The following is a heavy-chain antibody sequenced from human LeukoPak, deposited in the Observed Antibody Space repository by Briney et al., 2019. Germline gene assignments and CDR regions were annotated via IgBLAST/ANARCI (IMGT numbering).Heavy chain of an antibody. CDR3: ARDSYYDILTGYSPPLGFDY. V-gene: IGHV3-30*04. Sequence: GRSLRLSCAASGFTFSSYAMHRVRQAPGKGLEWVAVISYDGSNKYYADSVKGRFTISRDNSKNTLYLQMNSLRAEDTAVYYCARDSYYDILTGYSPPLGFDYWGQGTLVTVSS. D-gene: IGHD3-9*01. CDR1: GFTFSSYA. CDR2: ISYDGSNK. J-gene: IGHJ4*02.